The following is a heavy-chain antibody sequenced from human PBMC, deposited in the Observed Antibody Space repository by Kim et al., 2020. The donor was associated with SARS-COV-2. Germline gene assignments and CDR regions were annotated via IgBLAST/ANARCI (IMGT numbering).Heavy chain of an antibody. D-gene: IGHD4-17*01. V-gene: IGHV3-15*01. Sequence: GGSLRLSCAASGFTFSSAWMSWVRQSPGKGLEWVGRIKSKTDGGTTDYTAPVKGRFIISRDDSKNTLYLQVNSLKIEDTAVYYCTAEDPVTTPQAFDYWGQGTLVTVSS. CDR1: GFTFSSAW. CDR2: IKSKTDGGTT. J-gene: IGHJ4*02. CDR3: TAEDPVTTPQAFDY.